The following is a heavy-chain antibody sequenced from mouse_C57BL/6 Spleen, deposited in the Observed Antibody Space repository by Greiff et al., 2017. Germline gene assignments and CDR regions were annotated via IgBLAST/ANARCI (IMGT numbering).Heavy chain of an antibody. Sequence: EVKLVESGGGLVKPGGSLKLSCAASGFTFSSYAMSWVRQTPEKRLGWVATISDGGSYTYYPDNVKGRFTISRDNAKNNLYLQMSHLKSEDTAMYYCARESRYFDVWGTGTTVTVSS. CDR2: ISDGGSYT. V-gene: IGHV5-4*01. CDR3: ARESRYFDV. CDR1: GFTFSSYA. J-gene: IGHJ1*03.